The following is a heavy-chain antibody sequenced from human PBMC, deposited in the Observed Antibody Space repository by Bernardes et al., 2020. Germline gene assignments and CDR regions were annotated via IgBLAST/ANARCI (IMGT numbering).Heavy chain of an antibody. D-gene: IGHD3-10*01. Sequence: GGSLRLSCAASGFTFSSYAMSWVRQAPGKGLEWVSAISGSGGSTYYADSVKGRFTISRDNSKNTLYLQMNSLRAEDTAVYYCAGGYYYGSGSWYYYYGMDVWGQGTTVTVSS. CDR1: GFTFSSYA. CDR3: AGGYYYGSGSWYYYYGMDV. V-gene: IGHV3-23*01. CDR2: ISGSGGST. J-gene: IGHJ6*02.